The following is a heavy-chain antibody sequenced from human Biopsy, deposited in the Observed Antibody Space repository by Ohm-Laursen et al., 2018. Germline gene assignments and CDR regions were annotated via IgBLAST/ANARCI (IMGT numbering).Heavy chain of an antibody. CDR1: GFTFDNYS. J-gene: IGHJ4*02. CDR2: LTWNSANI. V-gene: IGHV3-9*01. Sequence: SLRLSCAASGFTFDNYSMHWVRQTPGKGLEWVSGLTWNSANIGYADSVKGRFTIYRDNDRNSLFLEMSSMREEDTGMYHCMRDSTIDYWGQGTLVTVSS. CDR3: MRDSTIDY.